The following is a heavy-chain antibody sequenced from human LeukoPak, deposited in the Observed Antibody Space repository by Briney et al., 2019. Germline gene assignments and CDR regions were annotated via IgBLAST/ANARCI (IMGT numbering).Heavy chain of an antibody. CDR1: GYTFTSYG. CDR3: ARSYDFWSGYFIPTDY. CDR2: ISAYNGNT. D-gene: IGHD3-3*01. V-gene: IGHV1-18*01. J-gene: IGHJ4*02. Sequence: ASVKVSCKASGYTFTSYGISWVRRAPGQGLEWMGWISAYNGNTNYAQKLQGRVTMTTDTSTSTAYMELRSLRSDDTAVYYCARSYDFWSGYFIPTDYWGQGTLVTVSS.